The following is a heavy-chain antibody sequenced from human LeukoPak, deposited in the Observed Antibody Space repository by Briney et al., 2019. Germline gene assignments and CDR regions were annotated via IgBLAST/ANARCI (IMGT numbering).Heavy chain of an antibody. CDR2: INSDGSNT. CDR3: TRDLMDYDYGDKGGNY. D-gene: IGHD4-23*01. Sequence: QTGGSLTLSCAASGFAFSSHWMHWVRQVPGKGLVWVSRINSDGSNTIYADSVEGRFTISRDNAKNTLYLQMNSLRAEDTAVYYCTRDLMDYDYGDKGGNYWGQGTLVTVSS. CDR1: GFAFSSHW. V-gene: IGHV3-74*01. J-gene: IGHJ4*02.